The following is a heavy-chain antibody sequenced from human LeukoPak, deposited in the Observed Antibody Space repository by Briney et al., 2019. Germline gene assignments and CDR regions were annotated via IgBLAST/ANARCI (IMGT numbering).Heavy chain of an antibody. D-gene: IGHD1-26*01. CDR1: GFTVTTLA. J-gene: IGHJ4*02. Sequence: GGSLRLSCAASGFTVTTLAMTWVRQAPGKGLEWVSVIGESDGRTYYADSVKGRFTISRDESKNTLYLQMNSQRAEDTAVYYCAKGPTDSCWEKLHDWGQGTLVTVSS. CDR3: AKGPTDSCWEKLHD. V-gene: IGHV3-23*01. CDR2: IGESDGRT.